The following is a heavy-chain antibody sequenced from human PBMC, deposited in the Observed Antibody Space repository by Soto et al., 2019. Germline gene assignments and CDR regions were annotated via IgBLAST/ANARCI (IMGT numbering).Heavy chain of an antibody. Sequence: QERLVQSGAEVRKPGSSVKVSCKVTGGTSTRYAINWVRQAPGQGLEWMGGIVPMFGTSKYAQKFQGRVTITADTSTNIAYMELRSLRAEDTAVYYCNRGSEYDFWSGYFWGQGTLVSFSS. J-gene: IGHJ4*02. CDR2: IVPMFGTS. V-gene: IGHV1-69*06. D-gene: IGHD3-3*01. CDR3: NRGSEYDFWSGYF. CDR1: GGTSTRYA.